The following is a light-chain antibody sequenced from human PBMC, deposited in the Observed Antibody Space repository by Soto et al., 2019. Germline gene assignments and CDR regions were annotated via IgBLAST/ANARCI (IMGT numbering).Light chain of an antibody. Sequence: ALTQPASVSGSPGQSITISCTGTSSDVGGYNYVSWYQQHPGKAPKLMIYEVSNRPSGVSNRFSGSKSGNTASLTISGLQAEDEADYYCSSYTSSSIDYVFGAGTKLTVL. CDR2: EVS. CDR1: SSDVGGYNY. CDR3: SSYTSSSIDYV. J-gene: IGLJ1*01. V-gene: IGLV2-14*01.